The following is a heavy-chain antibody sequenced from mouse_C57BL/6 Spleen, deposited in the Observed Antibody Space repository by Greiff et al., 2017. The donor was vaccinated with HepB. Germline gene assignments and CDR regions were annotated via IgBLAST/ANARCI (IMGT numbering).Heavy chain of an antibody. CDR1: GYTFTSYW. CDR3: ARGITTVVEDWFAY. J-gene: IGHJ3*01. Sequence: VQLQQPGTELVKPGASVKLSCKASGYTFTSYWMHWVKQRPGQGLEWIGNINPSNGGTNYNEKFKSKATLTVDKSSSTAYMQLSSLTSEDSAVYECARGITTVVEDWFAYWGQGTLVTVSA. V-gene: IGHV1-53*01. D-gene: IGHD1-1*01. CDR2: INPSNGGT.